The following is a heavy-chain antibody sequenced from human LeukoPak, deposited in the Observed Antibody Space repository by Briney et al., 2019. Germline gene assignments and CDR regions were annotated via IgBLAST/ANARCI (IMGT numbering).Heavy chain of an antibody. J-gene: IGHJ4*02. V-gene: IGHV3-23*01. CDR3: AKWGDYDVLTGYYVSDY. Sequence: GASLRLSCAASGFTFSNYAMSWVRQAPGKGLEWVSAITGSGGNTYYADSVKGRFTISRDNSKNTVFLQINSLRAEDTAVYYCAKWGDYDVLTGYYVSDYWGQGTLVTVSS. CDR2: ITGSGGNT. CDR1: GFTFSNYA. D-gene: IGHD3-9*01.